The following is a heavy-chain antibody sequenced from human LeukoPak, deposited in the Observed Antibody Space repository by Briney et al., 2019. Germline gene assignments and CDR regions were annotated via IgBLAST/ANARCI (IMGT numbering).Heavy chain of an antibody. CDR3: ARDYYDSSGYYVGDAFDI. CDR2: IIPIFGTA. J-gene: IGHJ3*02. CDR1: GGTFSSYA. Sequence: ASVKVSCKASGGTFSSYAISWVRQAPGQGLEWMGGIIPIFGTANYAQKFQGRVTITADKSTSTAYMELSSLRSEDTAVYYCARDYYDSSGYYVGDAFDIWGQGTMVTVSS. V-gene: IGHV1-69*06. D-gene: IGHD3-22*01.